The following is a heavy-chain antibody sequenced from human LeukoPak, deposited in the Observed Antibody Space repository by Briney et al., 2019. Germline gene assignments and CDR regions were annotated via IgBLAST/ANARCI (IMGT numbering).Heavy chain of an antibody. CDR3: ARGWGVTRGWFDP. D-gene: IGHD3-16*01. CDR2: ISYDGSNK. Sequence: GGSLRLSCAASGFTFSSYAMHWVRQAPGKGLEWVAVISYDGSNKYYADSVKGRFTISRDNSKNTLYLQMNSLRAEDTAVYYCARGWGVTRGWFDPWGQGTLVTVSS. CDR1: GFTFSSYA. J-gene: IGHJ5*02. V-gene: IGHV3-30-3*01.